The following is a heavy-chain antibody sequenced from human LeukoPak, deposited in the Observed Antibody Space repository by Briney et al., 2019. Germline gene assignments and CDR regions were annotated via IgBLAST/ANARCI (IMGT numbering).Heavy chain of an antibody. D-gene: IGHD3-10*01. CDR3: ARGDENETRAQSY. CDR2: INHSGST. CDR1: GGSFSGYY. V-gene: IGHV4-34*01. J-gene: IGHJ4*02. Sequence: PSETLSLTCAVYGGSFSGYYWSWIRQPPGKGLEWIGEINHSGSTNYNPSLKSRVTISVDTSKNQFSLKLSSVTAADTAVYYCARGDENETRAQSYWGQGTLVTVSS.